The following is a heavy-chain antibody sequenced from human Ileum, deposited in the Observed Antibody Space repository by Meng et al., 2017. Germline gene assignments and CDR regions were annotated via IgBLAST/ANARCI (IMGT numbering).Heavy chain of an antibody. CDR1: GDSIRNGNW. Sequence: QGQVEESGPGLVKPSENLSLSCAVSGDSIRNGNWWSWVRQPPGKGLEWIGEIYESGTTNYNPSLKSRVTISVDKSKNEFSLKLSSVTAADTALYYCARVSYNKGSPKFDSWGQGTLVTVSS. D-gene: IGHD1-14*01. J-gene: IGHJ4*02. CDR3: ARVSYNKGSPKFDS. V-gene: IGHV4-4*02. CDR2: IYESGTT.